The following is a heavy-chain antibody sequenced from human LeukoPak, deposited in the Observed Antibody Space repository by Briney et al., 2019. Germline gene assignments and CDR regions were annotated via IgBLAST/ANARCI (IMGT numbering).Heavy chain of an antibody. V-gene: IGHV1-2*02. CDR2: INPNSGGT. CDR3: ARDSHDDILTGPNDY. D-gene: IGHD3-9*01. CDR1: GYTFTVYY. J-gene: IGHJ4*02. Sequence: ASVTVSFKASGYTFTVYYMHWVRQAPGQGREWMGWINPNSGGTNYAQKFQGRVTMTRATSISTAYMELSRLRSDDTAVYYCARDSHDDILTGPNDYWGQGTLVTVSS.